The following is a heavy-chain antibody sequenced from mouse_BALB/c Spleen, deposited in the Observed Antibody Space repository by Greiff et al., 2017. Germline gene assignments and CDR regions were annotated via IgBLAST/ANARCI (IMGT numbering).Heavy chain of an antibody. CDR3: ARENYDYDYAMDY. D-gene: IGHD2-4*01. CDR2: IRNKANGYTT. Sequence: EVNVVESGGGLVQPGGSLRLSCATSGFTFTDYYMSWVRQPPGKALEWLGFIRNKANGYTTEYSASVKGRFTISRDNSQSILYLQMNTLRAEDSATYYCARENYDYDYAMDYWGQGTSVTVSS. J-gene: IGHJ4*01. V-gene: IGHV7-3*02. CDR1: GFTFTDYY.